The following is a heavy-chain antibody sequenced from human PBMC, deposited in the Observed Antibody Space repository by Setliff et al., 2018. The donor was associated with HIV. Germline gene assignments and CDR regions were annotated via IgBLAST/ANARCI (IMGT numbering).Heavy chain of an antibody. J-gene: IGHJ3*02. D-gene: IGHD3-22*01. CDR1: GFTFSDYY. Sequence: GGSLRLSCAASGFTFSDYYMSWIRQAPGKGLEWISYISSSGSTIYYADSVKGRFTISRDNAKNSLYLQMNSLRAEDTAVYYCARDYYDSSGYYYRDAFDMWGQGTMVTVSS. CDR2: ISSSGSTI. CDR3: ARDYYDSSGYYYRDAFDM. V-gene: IGHV3-11*04.